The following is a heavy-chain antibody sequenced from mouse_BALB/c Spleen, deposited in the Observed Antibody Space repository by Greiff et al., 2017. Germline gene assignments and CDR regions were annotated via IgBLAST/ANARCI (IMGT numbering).Heavy chain of an antibody. Sequence: QVQLQQSGPELVKPGASVKMSCKASGYTFTSYYIHWVKQRPGQGLEWIGWIYPGDGSTKYNEKFKGKTTLTADKSSSTAYMLLSSLTSEDSAIYFCARPRSVAMDYWGQGTSVTVAS. V-gene: IGHV1S56*01. CDR1: GYTFTSYY. D-gene: IGHD3-1*01. J-gene: IGHJ4*01. CDR3: ARPRSVAMDY. CDR2: IYPGDGST.